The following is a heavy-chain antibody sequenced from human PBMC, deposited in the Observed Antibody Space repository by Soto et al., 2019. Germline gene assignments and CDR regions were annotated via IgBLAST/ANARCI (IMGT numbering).Heavy chain of an antibody. J-gene: IGHJ4*02. Sequence: QVQLVESGGGVVQPGRSLRLSCAASGLTFSRYGFHWVRQAPGKGLEWVAVISYDGNNKYYADSVKGRFTISRDNSENTLFLQMNSLRSEDTAVYYCAKLPNPSIEVDPAEIDYWGQGTLVTVSS. CDR3: AKLPNPSIEVDPAEIDY. D-gene: IGHD2-15*01. CDR2: ISYDGNNK. CDR1: GLTFSRYG. V-gene: IGHV3-30*18.